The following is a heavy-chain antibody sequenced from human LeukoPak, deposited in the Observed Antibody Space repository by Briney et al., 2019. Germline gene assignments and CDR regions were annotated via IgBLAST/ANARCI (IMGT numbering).Heavy chain of an antibody. Sequence: GGSLRLSCAASGLTFSSYWMHWVRKAPGKGLVWVSRINSDGSSTSSADSVKGRFTISRANAKNTLYLQMNSRRAEDTAVYYCARFGSYCGGDCYWALSDYWGKGTLVTVSS. CDR3: ARFGSYCGGDCYWALSDY. CDR2: INSDGSST. V-gene: IGHV3-74*01. CDR1: GLTFSSYW. D-gene: IGHD2-21*02. J-gene: IGHJ4*02.